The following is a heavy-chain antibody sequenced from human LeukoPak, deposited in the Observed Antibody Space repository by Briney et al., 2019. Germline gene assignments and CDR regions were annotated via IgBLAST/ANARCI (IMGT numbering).Heavy chain of an antibody. J-gene: IGHJ3*02. V-gene: IGHV3-48*01. D-gene: IGHD2-2*01. CDR2: ISSSSSTI. CDR1: GFTFSSYS. Sequence: GGSLRLSCAASGFTFSSYSMNWVRQAPGKGLEWVSYISSSSSTIYYADSVKGRFTISRDNAKNPLYLQMNSLRAEDTAIYYCAKGPIPCSSTSCPRSAFDIWGQGTMVTVSS. CDR3: AKGPIPCSSTSCPRSAFDI.